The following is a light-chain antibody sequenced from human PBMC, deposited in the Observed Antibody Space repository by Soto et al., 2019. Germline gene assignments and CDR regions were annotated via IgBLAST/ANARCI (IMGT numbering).Light chain of an antibody. Sequence: IQLTQSPSSLSASVGDRVTITCRASQGIRSALGWYQQKPGKVPKLLIYAASTLQSGVPSRFSGSGSGTEFTLTISSLQPDDFATYYCQQYNAYSRMFGQGTKVDIK. V-gene: IGKV1-17*01. CDR3: QQYNAYSRM. J-gene: IGKJ1*01. CDR2: AAS. CDR1: QGIRSA.